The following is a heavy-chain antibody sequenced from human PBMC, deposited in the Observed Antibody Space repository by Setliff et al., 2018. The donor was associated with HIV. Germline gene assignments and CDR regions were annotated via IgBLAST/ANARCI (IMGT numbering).Heavy chain of an antibody. CDR3: ARGQFRLRPDSLDL. Sequence: SETLSLTCIVSRGSISSGTYYWTWIRQPPGKGLEWIGNVYHTGSTYYNPSLRSRVTISEDTSKNQFSLKVNSVTAADTAMYYCARGQFRLRPDSLDLWGQGTLVTVSS. CDR1: RGSISSGTYY. CDR2: VYHTGST. D-gene: IGHD2-21*01. J-gene: IGHJ3*01. V-gene: IGHV4-39*07.